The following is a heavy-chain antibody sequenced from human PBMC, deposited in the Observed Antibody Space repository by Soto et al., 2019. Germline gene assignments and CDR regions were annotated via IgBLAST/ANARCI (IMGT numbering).Heavy chain of an antibody. J-gene: IGHJ3*02. V-gene: IGHV2-5*02. CDR2: IYWDNDK. CDR1: GFSLSTSGVG. Sequence: QITLKESGPTLVKPTQTLTLTCTFSGFSLSTSGVGVGWIRQPPGKALEWLALIYWDNDKWYSPSLKSRLTITNDPSKNQVVLTLTNMDPVDTATYYCAHTDTLVTQHAFDIWGQGTMVTVSS. D-gene: IGHD3-16*01. CDR3: AHTDTLVTQHAFDI.